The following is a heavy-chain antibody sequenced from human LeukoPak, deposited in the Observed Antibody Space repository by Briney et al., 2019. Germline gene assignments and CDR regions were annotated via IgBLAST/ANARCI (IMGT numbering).Heavy chain of an antibody. V-gene: IGHV3-30*04. CDR2: ISFDGNRK. CDR3: AREVVQITAGYFDY. D-gene: IGHD1-20*01. CDR1: GFTFTRHA. J-gene: IGHJ4*02. Sequence: GGSLRLSRAASGFTFTRHAIHWVRQAAGKGLEWVAIISFDGNRKYYADSVQGRFTISRDNSKNTLYLQMDTLKSEDRAVYYCAREVVQITAGYFDYWGQGTLVTVSS.